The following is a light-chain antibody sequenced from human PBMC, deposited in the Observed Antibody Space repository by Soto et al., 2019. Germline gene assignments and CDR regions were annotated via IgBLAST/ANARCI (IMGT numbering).Light chain of an antibody. Sequence: EVVMTQSPGAVSVSPGERATLSCRASQSVTSNVAWYQQKPGQAPRLLIYRASARATGVPARFSGSGSGTEFTLTISSLQSEDFAVYYCQQYNNWPPWTFGQGTRWIS. CDR3: QQYNNWPPWT. V-gene: IGKV3-15*01. CDR1: QSVTSN. CDR2: RAS. J-gene: IGKJ1*01.